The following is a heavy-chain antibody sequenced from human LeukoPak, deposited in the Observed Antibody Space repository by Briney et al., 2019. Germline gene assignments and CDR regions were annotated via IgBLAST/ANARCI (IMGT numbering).Heavy chain of an antibody. CDR1: GGSISTYY. D-gene: IGHD2-2*01. CDR3: ASLSLGYCSSTSCPMNYHYGMDV. J-gene: IGHJ6*02. V-gene: IGHV4-4*09. Sequence: SETLSLTCTVSGGSISTYYWSWIRQPPGKGLEWIGYIYTSGSTNYNPSLKSRVTISVDTSKNQFSLKLSSVTAADTAVYYCASLSLGYCSSTSCPMNYHYGMDVWGQGTTVTVSS. CDR2: IYTSGST.